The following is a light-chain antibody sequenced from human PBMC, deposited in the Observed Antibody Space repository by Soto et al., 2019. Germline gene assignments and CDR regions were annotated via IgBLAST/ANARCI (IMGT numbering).Light chain of an antibody. J-gene: IGKJ4*01. CDR3: QQYDIVPLN. CDR2: DAS. CDR1: QDISNY. V-gene: IGKV1-33*01. Sequence: DIQMTQSPSSLSASVGDRVTITCQASQDISNYLNWYQQKPGKAPKLLIYDASNLETGVPSRFSGSGSGTDFTFTISSLQPEDIATYYCQQYDIVPLNFGGGTKVEIK.